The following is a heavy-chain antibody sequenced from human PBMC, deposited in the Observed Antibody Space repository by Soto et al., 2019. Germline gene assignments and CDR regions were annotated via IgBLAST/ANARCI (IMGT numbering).Heavy chain of an antibody. J-gene: IGHJ6*02. Sequence: QVQLVQSGAEVKKPGASVKVSCKASGYTFIGHYLHWVRQAPGQGLDWLGWTNPSGGATNFAQKFQGRFTMTRDTSISTTYLELSSLRSDDTAIYYCAREAGTTGNYYFGMDVWGQGTTVTVSS. CDR1: GYTFIGHY. V-gene: IGHV1-2*02. D-gene: IGHD1-7*01. CDR3: AREAGTTGNYYFGMDV. CDR2: TNPSGGAT.